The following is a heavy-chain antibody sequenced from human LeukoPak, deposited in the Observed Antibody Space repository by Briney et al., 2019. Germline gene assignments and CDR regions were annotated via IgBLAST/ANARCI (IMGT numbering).Heavy chain of an antibody. CDR1: GFTFSSYA. CDR2: ISGSGGST. D-gene: IGHD6-13*01. Sequence: GGSLRLSCAASGFTFSSYAMSWVRQAPGKGLEWVSAISGSGGSTYYADSVKGRFTISRDNSKNTLYLQMNSLRAEDTAVYYCAKDPFIAAAGTGYYYMDVWAKGTTVTVSS. J-gene: IGHJ6*03. V-gene: IGHV3-23*01. CDR3: AKDPFIAAAGTGYYYMDV.